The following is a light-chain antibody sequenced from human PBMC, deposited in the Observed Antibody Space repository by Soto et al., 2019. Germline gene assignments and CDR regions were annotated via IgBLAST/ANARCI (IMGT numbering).Light chain of an antibody. V-gene: IGLV2-14*01. CDR2: EVK. CDR1: SSDIGAYNY. CDR3: SSYTTRGLPVV. J-gene: IGLJ2*01. Sequence: QSSLTQPASVSGSPGQSITISCSGSSSDIGAYNYVSWYQHLPGKAPKLLIFEVKSRPAGLSTRFSGSKSGNTASLTISGLQADDDGYYHCSSYTTRGLPVVFGGGTKVTVL.